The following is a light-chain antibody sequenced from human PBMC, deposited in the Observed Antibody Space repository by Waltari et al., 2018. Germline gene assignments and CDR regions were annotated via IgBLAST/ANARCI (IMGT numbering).Light chain of an antibody. J-gene: IGKJ4*01. CDR3: QKYNSAPLT. CDR1: QGISNY. Sequence: EIQMTQSPSSLSASVGDRVTINCRASQGISNYLAWYQQKPGKVPKLLIYAASTLQSGVPSRFSGSGSGTDFTLTISSLQPEDVATYYCQKYNSAPLTFGGGTKVEIK. V-gene: IGKV1-27*01. CDR2: AAS.